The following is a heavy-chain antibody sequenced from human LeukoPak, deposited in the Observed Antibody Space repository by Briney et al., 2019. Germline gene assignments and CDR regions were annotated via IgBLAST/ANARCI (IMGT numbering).Heavy chain of an antibody. Sequence: GGSLRLSCAASGFTFSSYAMHWVRQAPGKGLEWVAVISYDGSNKYYADSVKGRFTISRDNSKNTLYLQMNSLRAKDTAVYYCARTVGRVDWSTPEGGYYYNMDVWGQGTTVTVSS. CDR3: ARTVGRVDWSTPEGGYYYNMDV. CDR2: ISYDGSNK. J-gene: IGHJ6*02. CDR1: GFTFSSYA. V-gene: IGHV3-30*04. D-gene: IGHD3-9*01.